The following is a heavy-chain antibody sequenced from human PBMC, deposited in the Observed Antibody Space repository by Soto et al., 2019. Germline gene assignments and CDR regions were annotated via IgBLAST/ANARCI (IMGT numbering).Heavy chain of an antibody. V-gene: IGHV1-18*01. D-gene: IGHD3-22*01. J-gene: IGHJ3*02. CDR3: ARMTYHITYYYDSSGTSGAFDI. CDR1: GYTCTSYG. CDR2: ISAYNGNT. Sequence: ASVKVSCKASGYTCTSYGISWVRQAPGQGLEWMGWISAYNGNTNYAQKLQGRVTMTTDTSTSTAYMELRSLRSDDTAVYYCARMTYHITYYYDSSGTSGAFDIWG.